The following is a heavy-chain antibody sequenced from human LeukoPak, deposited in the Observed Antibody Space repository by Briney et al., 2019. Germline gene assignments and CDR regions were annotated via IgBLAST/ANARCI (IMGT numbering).Heavy chain of an antibody. D-gene: IGHD4-11*01. CDR3: ARDSTVTGTFDY. J-gene: IGHJ4*02. V-gene: IGHV3-30-3*01. CDR2: IAYDSSNT. CDR1: AFTFSDHS. Sequence: GGSLRLSCAASAFTFSDHSMHWVRQAPGKGLEWVSSIAYDSSNTYYADSVKGRFTISRDNSKNTLYLQLSSLRIEDTAVYYCARDSTVTGTFDYWGQGTLVTVSS.